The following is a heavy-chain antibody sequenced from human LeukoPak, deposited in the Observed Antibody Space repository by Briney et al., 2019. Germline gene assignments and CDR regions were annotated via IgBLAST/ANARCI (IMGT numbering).Heavy chain of an antibody. V-gene: IGHV4-34*01. D-gene: IGHD2-8*01. Sequence: PSETLSLTCAVYGGSFSGYYWSWVRQPPGKGLEWTGEINHSGSTNYNPSLKSRVTISVDTSKNQFSLKLSSVTAADTAVYYCAIRYCTNGVCYRDYWGQGTLVTVSS. CDR2: INHSGST. CDR1: GGSFSGYY. CDR3: AIRYCTNGVCYRDY. J-gene: IGHJ4*02.